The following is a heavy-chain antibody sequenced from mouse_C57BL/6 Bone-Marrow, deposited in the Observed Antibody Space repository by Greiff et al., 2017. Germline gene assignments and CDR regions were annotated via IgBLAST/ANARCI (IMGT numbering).Heavy chain of an antibody. D-gene: IGHD3-1*01. CDR3: ARQELGYAMDY. CDR2: ISSGGSYT. V-gene: IGHV5-6*01. J-gene: IGHJ4*01. CDR1: GFTFSSYG. Sequence: VKLMESGGDLVKPGGSLKLSCAASGFTFSSYGMSWVRQTPDKRLEWVATISSGGSYTYYPDSVKGRFTISRDNAKNTLYLQMSSLKSEDTAMYYCARQELGYAMDYWGQGTSVTVSS.